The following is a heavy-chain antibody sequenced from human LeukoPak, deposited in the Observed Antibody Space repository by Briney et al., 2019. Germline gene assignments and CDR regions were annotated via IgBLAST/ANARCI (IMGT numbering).Heavy chain of an antibody. J-gene: IGHJ4*02. CDR1: GFTFSSYA. Sequence: GGSLRLSCAASGFTFSSYAMSWVRQAPGKGLEWGSAISGSVDSTYYGDSVKGRFIISRDNSKNTLYLQMNSLRAEDTAVYYCAKTRPLDSSSWSHGDYWGQGTLVTVSS. V-gene: IGHV3-23*01. CDR3: AKTRPLDSSSWSHGDY. CDR2: ISGSVDST. D-gene: IGHD6-13*01.